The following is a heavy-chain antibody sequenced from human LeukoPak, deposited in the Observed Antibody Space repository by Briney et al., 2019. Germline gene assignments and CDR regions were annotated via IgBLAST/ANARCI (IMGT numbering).Heavy chain of an antibody. CDR2: IKSIGDGGTT. D-gene: IGHD3-10*01. CDR1: GFSFTHAW. V-gene: IGHV3-15*01. J-gene: IGHJ3*01. Sequence: PGGSLRLSCTASGFSFTHAWMSWVRQAPGKGLDWVGRIKSIGDGGTTDYAAPVKGRFTISRDDSKTTVYLQMNSLHTGDTAVYYCTTSVFLLFGGDAFSVWGQGTMVTVSS. CDR3: TTSVFLLFGGDAFSV.